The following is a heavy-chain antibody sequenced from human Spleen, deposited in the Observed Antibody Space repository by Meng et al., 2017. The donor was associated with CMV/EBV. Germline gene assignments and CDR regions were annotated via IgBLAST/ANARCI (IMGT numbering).Heavy chain of an antibody. CDR3: AREAGDGYNYVVFPH. V-gene: IGHV1-2*02. CDR2: INPNSGGT. J-gene: IGHJ4*02. Sequence: AGYTFTGYYMHWVRQAPGQGLEWMGWINPNSGGTNYAQKFQGRVTMTRDTSISTAYMELSRLRSDDTAVYYCAREAGDGYNYVVFPHWGQGTLVTVS. CDR1: GYTFTGYY. D-gene: IGHD5-24*01.